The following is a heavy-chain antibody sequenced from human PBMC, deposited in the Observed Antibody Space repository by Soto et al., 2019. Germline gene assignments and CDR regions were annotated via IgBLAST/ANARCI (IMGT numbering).Heavy chain of an antibody. CDR3: ARGRTGIAAADYY. CDR2: ISSSSSTI. Sequence: ESGGGLVQPGGSLRLSCAASGFTFSSYSMNWVRQAPGKGLEWVSYISSSSSTIYYADSVKGRFTISRDNAKNSLYLQMNSLRAEDTAVYYCARGRTGIAAADYYWGQGTLVTVSS. CDR1: GFTFSSYS. J-gene: IGHJ4*02. V-gene: IGHV3-48*01. D-gene: IGHD6-13*01.